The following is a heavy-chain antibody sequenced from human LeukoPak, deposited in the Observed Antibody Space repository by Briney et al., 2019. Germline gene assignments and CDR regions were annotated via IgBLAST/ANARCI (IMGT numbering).Heavy chain of an antibody. D-gene: IGHD5-18*01. CDR1: GGSISSYY. CDR2: IYTSGST. V-gene: IGHV4-4*07. CDR3: ARNYVSYGYYYYYYMDV. J-gene: IGHJ6*03. Sequence: SQTLSLTCTVSGGSISSYYWSWIRQPAGKGLEWIGRIYTSGSTNYNPSLKSRVTMSVDTSKNQFSLKLSSVTAADTAVYYCARNYVSYGYYYYYYMDVWGKGTTVTVSS.